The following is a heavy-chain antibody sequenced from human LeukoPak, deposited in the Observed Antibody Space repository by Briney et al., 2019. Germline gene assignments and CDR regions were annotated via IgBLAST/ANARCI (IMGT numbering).Heavy chain of an antibody. D-gene: IGHD4-17*01. CDR2: ISSSSSYI. V-gene: IGHV3-21*01. J-gene: IGHJ4*02. CDR3: AKADGDYSLDFDY. Sequence: PGRSLRLSCAASGFTFDDYAMHWVRQAPGKGLEWVSSISSSSSYIYYADSVKGRFTISRDNAKNSLYLQMNSLRAEDTAVYYCAKADGDYSLDFDYWGQGTLVTVSS. CDR1: GFTFDDYA.